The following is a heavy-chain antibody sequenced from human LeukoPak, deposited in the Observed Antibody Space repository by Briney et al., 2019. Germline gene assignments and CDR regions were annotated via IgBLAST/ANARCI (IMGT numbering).Heavy chain of an antibody. CDR3: ARVGRGITMIVVVPPHFDY. V-gene: IGHV3-48*03. Sequence: PGGSLRLSCAASGFTFSSYEMNWVRQAPGKGLEWVSYISGSGSTIYYADSVKGRFTISRDNAKNSLYLQMNSLRAEDTAVYYCARVGRGITMIVVVPPHFDYWGQGTLVTVSS. J-gene: IGHJ4*02. D-gene: IGHD3-22*01. CDR1: GFTFSSYE. CDR2: ISGSGSTI.